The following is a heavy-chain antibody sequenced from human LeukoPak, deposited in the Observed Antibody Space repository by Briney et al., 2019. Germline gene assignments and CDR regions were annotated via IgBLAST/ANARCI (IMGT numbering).Heavy chain of an antibody. CDR1: GYTFTSYG. Sequence: ASVKVSCEASGYTFTSYGISWVRQAPGQGLEWMGWISAYNGNTNYAQKLQGRVTMTTDTSTSTAYMELRSLRSDDTAVYYCARAFRYCSSTSCYFVHYYYYGMDVWGQGTTVTVSS. D-gene: IGHD2-2*01. J-gene: IGHJ6*02. CDR3: ARAFRYCSSTSCYFVHYYYYGMDV. CDR2: ISAYNGNT. V-gene: IGHV1-18*01.